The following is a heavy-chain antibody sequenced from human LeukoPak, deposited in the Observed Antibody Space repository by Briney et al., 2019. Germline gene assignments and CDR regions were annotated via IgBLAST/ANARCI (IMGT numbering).Heavy chain of an antibody. CDR1: GGSISSGSYY. V-gene: IGHV4-61*02. J-gene: IGHJ4*02. Sequence: SETLSLTCTVSGGSISSGSYYWSWIRQPAGKGLEWIGRIYTSGSTNYNPSLKSRVTISVDTSKNQFSLKLGSVTAADTAVYYCARIGITMVRGVVDWGQGTLVTVSS. D-gene: IGHD3-10*01. CDR3: ARIGITMVRGVVD. CDR2: IYTSGST.